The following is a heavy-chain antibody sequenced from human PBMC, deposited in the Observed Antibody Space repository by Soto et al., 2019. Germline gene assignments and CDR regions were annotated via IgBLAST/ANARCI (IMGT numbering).Heavy chain of an antibody. D-gene: IGHD7-27*01. V-gene: IGHV4-34*01. CDR1: GGSFSGYY. J-gene: IGHJ6*02. CDR2: INHSGST. CDR3: AREEVPQWFNRGYYGVDV. Sequence: PSETLSLTCAVYGGSFSGYYCTWIRQPPGKGLEWIGDINHSGSTNYNSSLKSRVTISVDTSKNQLSLTLKSVTAADTAVYYCAREEVPQWFNRGYYGVDVSGPGPKVTVYS.